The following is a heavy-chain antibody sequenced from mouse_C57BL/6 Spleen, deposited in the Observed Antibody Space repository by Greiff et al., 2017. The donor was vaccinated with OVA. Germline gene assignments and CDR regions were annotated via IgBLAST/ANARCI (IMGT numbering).Heavy chain of an antibody. CDR3: ATFYDGYPAWFAY. V-gene: IGHV14-1*01. CDR1: GFNFNDYY. J-gene: IGHJ3*01. D-gene: IGHD2-3*01. CDR2: IDPEDGDT. Sequence: VQLKQSGAELVRPGASVKLSCTASGFNFNDYYMHWVKQRPEQGLEWIGRIDPEDGDTEYAPKFQGKATMTADTSSNTAYLQLSSLTSEDTAVYYCATFYDGYPAWFAYWGQGTLVTVSA.